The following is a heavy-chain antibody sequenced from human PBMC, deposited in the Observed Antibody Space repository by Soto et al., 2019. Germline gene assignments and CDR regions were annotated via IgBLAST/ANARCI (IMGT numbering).Heavy chain of an antibody. CDR2: ISAYNGNT. CDR1: GYTFTSYG. V-gene: IGHV1-18*01. CDR3: ARDTGYCSGGSCYSKARFEY. D-gene: IGHD2-15*01. Sequence: ASVKVSCKASGYTFTSYGISWVRQAPGQGLEWMGWISAYNGNTNYAQKLQGRVTMTTDTSTSTAYMELRSLRSDDTAVYYCARDTGYCSGGSCYSKARFEYWGQGTLVTVSS. J-gene: IGHJ4*02.